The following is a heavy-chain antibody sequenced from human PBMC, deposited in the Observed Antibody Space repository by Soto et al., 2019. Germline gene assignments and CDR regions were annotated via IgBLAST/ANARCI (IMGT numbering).Heavy chain of an antibody. CDR2: ISWNSDSR. V-gene: IGHV3-9*01. J-gene: IGHJ4*02. CDR3: AKDSSPYYYDSSGYYDY. Sequence: GGSLRLSCAGSAFTFDDYAIHWVRQAPGEGLEWVSGISWNSDSRGYADSVKGRFTISRDNAKNYVYLEMNSLRPEDTALYYCAKDSSPYYYDSSGYYDYWSQGTLVTVSS. D-gene: IGHD3-22*01. CDR1: AFTFDDYA.